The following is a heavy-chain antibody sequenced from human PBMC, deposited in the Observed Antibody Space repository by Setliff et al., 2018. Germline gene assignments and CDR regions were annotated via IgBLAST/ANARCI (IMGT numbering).Heavy chain of an antibody. J-gene: IGHJ4*02. V-gene: IGHV4-39*01. CDR3: ARTGTYRYFDY. D-gene: IGHD1-1*01. CDR2: IYYSGNN. Sequence: SETLSLTCTVSGGSIDSSTYNSRSYYWGWIRQPPGKGLEWIGRIYYSGNNYYNASLKSRLTISVDTSKNQFSLKLRSVTAADTAVYYCARTGTYRYFDYWGQGILVTVSS. CDR1: GGSIDSSTYNSRSYY.